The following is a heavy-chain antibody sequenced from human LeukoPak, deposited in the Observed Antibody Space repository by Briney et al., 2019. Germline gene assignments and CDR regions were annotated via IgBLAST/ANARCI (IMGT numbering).Heavy chain of an antibody. CDR1: GGSFSGYY. V-gene: IGHV4-34*01. D-gene: IGHD3-16*01. J-gene: IGHJ4*02. Sequence: NPSETLSLTCAVYGGSFSGYYWSWIRQPPGKGLEWIGEINHSGSTNYSPSLKSRVTISVDTSKNQFSLKLSSVTAADTAVYYCARARGRVGFDYWGQGTLVTVSS. CDR3: ARARGRVGFDY. CDR2: INHSGST.